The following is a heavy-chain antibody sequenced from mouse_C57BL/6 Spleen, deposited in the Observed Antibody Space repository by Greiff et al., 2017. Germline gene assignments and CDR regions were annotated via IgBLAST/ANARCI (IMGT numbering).Heavy chain of an antibody. CDR3: ARSETFRWLPFDY. J-gene: IGHJ2*01. V-gene: IGHV1-61*01. CDR2: IYPSDSET. Sequence: QVQLQQPGAELVRPGSSVKLSCKASGYTFTSYWMDWVKQRPGQGLEWIGNIYPSDSETHYNQKFKDKSTLTVDKSSSTAYMQLSSLTSEDSAVYYCARSETFRWLPFDYWGQGTTLTVSS. D-gene: IGHD2-3*01. CDR1: GYTFTSYW.